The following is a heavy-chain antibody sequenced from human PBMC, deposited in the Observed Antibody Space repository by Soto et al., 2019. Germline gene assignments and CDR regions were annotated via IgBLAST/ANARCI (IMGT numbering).Heavy chain of an antibody. Sequence: SETLSLTCTVSGGSISSGDYYWSWIRQPPGKGLEWIGYIYYSGSTYYNPSLKSRVTISVDTSKNQFSLKLSSVTAADTAVYYCASGVYDWNRLAPYYYGMDVWGQGTTVTVSS. CDR3: ASGVYDWNRLAPYYYGMDV. J-gene: IGHJ6*02. CDR1: GGSISSGDYY. D-gene: IGHD1-20*01. V-gene: IGHV4-30-4*01. CDR2: IYYSGST.